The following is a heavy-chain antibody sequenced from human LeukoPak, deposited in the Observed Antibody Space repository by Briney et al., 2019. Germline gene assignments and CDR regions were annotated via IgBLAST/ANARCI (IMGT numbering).Heavy chain of an antibody. Sequence: PGRSLSLSSAPAALTLSNAWMSCVRPPPGNGREWVAVISHDGNNKYYAESVKGRFTISRDNSKNTLHLQMNGLRAEDTALYYCVRDRGWLGAPLYWGQGTLVTVSS. CDR3: VRDRGWLGAPLY. J-gene: IGHJ4*02. V-gene: IGHV3-30*03. D-gene: IGHD6-19*01. CDR1: ALTLSNAW. CDR2: ISHDGNNK.